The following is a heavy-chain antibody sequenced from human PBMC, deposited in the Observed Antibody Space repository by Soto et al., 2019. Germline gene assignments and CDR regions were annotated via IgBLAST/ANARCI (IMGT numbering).Heavy chain of an antibody. CDR1: GDSVSSNSAT. CDR3: ARGPGRLDY. D-gene: IGHD2-15*01. Sequence: PSQTLSLTCXISGDSVSSNSATWNWVRQSPSRGLEWLGRTYYRSKWYTAYAVSVRGRITINPDTSKNQFSLQLNSVTPEDTAVYYCARGPGRLDYWGQGILVTVSS. J-gene: IGHJ4*02. CDR2: TYYRSKWYT. V-gene: IGHV6-1*01.